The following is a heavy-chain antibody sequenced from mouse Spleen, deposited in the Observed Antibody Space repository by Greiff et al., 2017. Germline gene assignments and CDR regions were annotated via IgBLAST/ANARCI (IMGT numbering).Heavy chain of an antibody. CDR3: AREALIYYYGSSYVWYFGV. CDR2: INYDGSST. Sequence: EVKVEESEGGLVQPGSSMKLSCTASGFTFSDYYMAWVRQVPEKGLEWVANINYDGSSTYYLDSLKSRFIISRDNAKNILYLQMSRLKSEDTATYYCAREALIYYYGSSYVWYFGVWGTGTTVTVSS. D-gene: IGHD1-1*01. CDR1: GFTFSDYY. J-gene: IGHJ1*03. V-gene: IGHV5-16*01.